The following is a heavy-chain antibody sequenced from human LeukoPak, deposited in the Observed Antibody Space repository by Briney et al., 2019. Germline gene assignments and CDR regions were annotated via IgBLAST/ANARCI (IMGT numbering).Heavy chain of an antibody. CDR1: GFTFSSYS. V-gene: IGHV3-21*01. Sequence: PGGSLRLSCAASGFTFSSYSMNWVRQAPGKGLEWVSSISSSSSYIYYADSVKGRFTISRDNAKNSLYLQMNSLRAEDTAVYYCASRSGSYLGSAFDIWGQGTMVTVSS. CDR3: ASRSGSYLGSAFDI. CDR2: ISSSSSYI. J-gene: IGHJ3*02. D-gene: IGHD1-26*01.